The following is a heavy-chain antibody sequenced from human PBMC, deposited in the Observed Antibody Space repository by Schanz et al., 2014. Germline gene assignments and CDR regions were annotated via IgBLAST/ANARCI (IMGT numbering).Heavy chain of an antibody. V-gene: IGHV3-23*04. D-gene: IGHD5-18*01. CDR3: AKDAENTAMITDYFDY. Sequence: EVQLVESGGGLVKPGGSLRLSCAASGFTFSSYAMSWVRQAPGKGLEWVSAISGSGGSTYYADSVKGRFTISRDNAKNSLYLEMNSLRAEDTAVYYCAKDAENTAMITDYFDYWGQGTLVTVSS. CDR2: ISGSGGST. CDR1: GFTFSSYA. J-gene: IGHJ4*02.